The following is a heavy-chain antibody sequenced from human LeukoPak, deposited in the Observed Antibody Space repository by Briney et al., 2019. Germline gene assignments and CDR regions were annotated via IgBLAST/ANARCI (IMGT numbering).Heavy chain of an antibody. V-gene: IGHV1-18*01. D-gene: IGHD6-19*01. CDR3: ARGLQESLAWLTAFSAFDI. CDR2: ISAYNGNT. CDR1: GYTFTSYG. Sequence: GASVKVSCKTSGYTFTSYGISWVRQAPGQGLEWMGWISAYNGNTNYAQKVQGRVTMTTDTSTSTAYMELRSLRSDDTAVYYCARGLQESLAWLTAFSAFDIWGQGTMVTVSS. J-gene: IGHJ3*02.